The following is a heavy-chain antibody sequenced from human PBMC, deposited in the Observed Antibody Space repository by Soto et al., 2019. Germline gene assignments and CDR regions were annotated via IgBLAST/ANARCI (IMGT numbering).Heavy chain of an antibody. CDR2: IYSGGST. Sequence: GGSLRLSCAASGFTVSSNYMSWVRQAPGKGLEWVSVIYSGGSTYYADSVKGRFTISRHNSKNTLYLQMNSLRAEDTAVYYCARATSGGWYPYYYYYMDVWGKGTTVTVSS. D-gene: IGHD6-19*01. CDR1: GFTVSSNY. J-gene: IGHJ6*03. V-gene: IGHV3-53*04. CDR3: ARATSGGWYPYYYYYMDV.